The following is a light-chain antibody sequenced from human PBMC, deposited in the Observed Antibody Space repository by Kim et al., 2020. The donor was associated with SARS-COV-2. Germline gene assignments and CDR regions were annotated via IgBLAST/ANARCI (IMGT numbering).Light chain of an antibody. CDR3: QQYAYWRA. Sequence: SPGHHATLSCRARQSISSNFAWYQHKPGQPPSVLIYGTSAGATGIPARFSGSGSGTEFTLTISNLQSEDFAVYYCQQYAYWRAFGQGTRLEIK. V-gene: IGKV3-15*01. CDR2: GTS. J-gene: IGKJ5*01. CDR1: QSISSN.